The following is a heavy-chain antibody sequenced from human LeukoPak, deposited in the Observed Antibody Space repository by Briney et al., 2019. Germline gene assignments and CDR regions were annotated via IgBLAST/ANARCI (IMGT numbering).Heavy chain of an antibody. V-gene: IGHV3-48*04. CDR1: GFTFSSYT. D-gene: IGHD3-10*01. Sequence: GGSLRLSCAASGFTFSSYTMNWVRQAPGKGLEWVSYISSGNSNIYYADSVKGRFTISRDNAKNSLFLQMNSLRAEDTAVYYCARDSAACRGCAFDLWGQGTVVTVSS. CDR3: ARDSAACRGCAFDL. J-gene: IGHJ3*01. CDR2: ISSGNSNI.